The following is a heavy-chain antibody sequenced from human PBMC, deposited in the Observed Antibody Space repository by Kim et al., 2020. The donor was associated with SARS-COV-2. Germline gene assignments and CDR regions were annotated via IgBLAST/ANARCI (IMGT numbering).Heavy chain of an antibody. CDR3: AKVGRRITMIVVVEENFDY. V-gene: IGHV3-23*01. Sequence: GSLRLSCAASGFTFSSYAMSWVRQAPGKGLEWVSAISGSGGSTYYADSVKGRFTISRDNSKNTLYLQMNSLRAEDTAVYYCAKVGRRITMIVVVEENFDYWGQGTLVTVSS. J-gene: IGHJ4*02. D-gene: IGHD3-22*01. CDR2: ISGSGGST. CDR1: GFTFSSYA.